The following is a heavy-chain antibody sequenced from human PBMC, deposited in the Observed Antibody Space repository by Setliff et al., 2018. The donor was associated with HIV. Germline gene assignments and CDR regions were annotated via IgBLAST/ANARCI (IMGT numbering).Heavy chain of an antibody. J-gene: IGHJ4*02. CDR2: IIPIARAP. CDR3: ARGPLYGYDRGYFDY. D-gene: IGHD5-12*01. CDR1: GGIFNTYG. Sequence: SGKVSCKASGGIFNTYGMNWVRQAPGQGLEWMGGIIPIARAPNYAQKFQDRVTITADESTTTVYMEVRSLKSEDTALYYCARGPLYGYDRGYFDYWGQGTLVTVSS. V-gene: IGHV1-69*13.